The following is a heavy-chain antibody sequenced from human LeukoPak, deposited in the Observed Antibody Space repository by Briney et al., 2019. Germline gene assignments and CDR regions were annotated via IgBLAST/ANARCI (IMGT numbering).Heavy chain of an antibody. J-gene: IGHJ4*02. CDR3: AKDLLSGSGSYSWGVFDY. D-gene: IGHD3-10*01. CDR2: ISGSGGST. CDR1: GFSFSSNA. Sequence: PGGSLRLSCAASGFSFSSNAMSWVRQAPGKGLEWVSGISGSGGSTVYADSVKGRFTISRDNSKNTLYLQMNSQRAEDTAVYYCAKDLLSGSGSYSWGVFDYWGQGTLVTVSS. V-gene: IGHV3-23*01.